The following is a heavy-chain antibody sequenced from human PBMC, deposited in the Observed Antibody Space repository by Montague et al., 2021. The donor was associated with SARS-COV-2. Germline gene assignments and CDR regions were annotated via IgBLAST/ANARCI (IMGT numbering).Heavy chain of an antibody. D-gene: IGHD3-10*01. Sequence: SLRLSCAASGFTFSSYDMHWVRQAPGKGLEWVAVIWYDGSNQYYGGSVKGRFTISRDNSKNTLYLQMNSLRAEDTAAYYCAREYSAPRWFGEYNRYGMDVWGQGTTVTVSS. CDR2: IWYDGSNQ. J-gene: IGHJ6*02. V-gene: IGHV3-33*08. CDR1: GFTFSSYD. CDR3: AREYSAPRWFGEYNRYGMDV.